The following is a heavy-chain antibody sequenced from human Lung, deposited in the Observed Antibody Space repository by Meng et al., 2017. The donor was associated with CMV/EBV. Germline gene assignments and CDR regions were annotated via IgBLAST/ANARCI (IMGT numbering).Heavy chain of an antibody. Sequence: RGSXRLXCAASGFTFSNYWMSWVRQAPGKGLEWVASINQDGSEKHYMDSVKGRFTISRDNAKNALYLEMNRLRAEDTALYFCVRGSGREWFDPWGQETLVTVSS. CDR1: GFTFSNYW. CDR3: VRGSGREWFDP. J-gene: IGHJ5*02. CDR2: INQDGSEK. D-gene: IGHD2-15*01. V-gene: IGHV3-7*04.